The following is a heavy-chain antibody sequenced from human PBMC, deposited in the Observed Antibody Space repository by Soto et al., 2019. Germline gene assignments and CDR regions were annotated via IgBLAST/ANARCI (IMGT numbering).Heavy chain of an antibody. Sequence: GGSLRLSCEASGFAFDTYGMHWIRQGAGQGLEWVATMSYDGSKIYYRDSVRGRFSISRDDPKRTLYLQMNSLRAEDTAVYYCAKDRDPYYYYYLMDVWGQGTTVTVSS. CDR1: GFAFDTYG. CDR3: AKDRDPYYYYYLMDV. CDR2: MSYDGSKI. J-gene: IGHJ6*02. V-gene: IGHV3-30*18.